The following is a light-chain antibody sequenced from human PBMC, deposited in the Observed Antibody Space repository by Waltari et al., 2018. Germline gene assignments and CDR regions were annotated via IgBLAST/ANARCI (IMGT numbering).Light chain of an antibody. V-gene: IGLV2-14*03. CDR2: DVT. J-gene: IGLJ1*01. Sequence: QSALTQPASVSGSPGQSITISCTGTFSDVGRYDFVSLYQQHPGKAPKLLIHDVTGRPSGVADRFSGSKSGNTSSLTISGLQADDEADYYCTSYTSSTTTPYVFGTGTQVTV. CDR3: TSYTSSTTTPYV. CDR1: FSDVGRYDF.